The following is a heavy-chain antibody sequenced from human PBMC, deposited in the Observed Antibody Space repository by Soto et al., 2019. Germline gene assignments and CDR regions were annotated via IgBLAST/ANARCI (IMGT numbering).Heavy chain of an antibody. V-gene: IGHV4-31*03. CDR2: IYYSGST. CDR3: AGDRYYDFDCYYGMDV. CDR1: GGSISSGGYY. D-gene: IGHD3-3*01. Sequence: QVQLQESGPGLVKPSQTLSLTCTVSGGSISSGGYYWSWIRQHPGKGLEWIGYIYYSGSTYYNPSVESRVTISVDTCKNQFSLKLSSVTAADTAVYYCAGDRYYDFDCYYGMDVWGQGTTVTVSS. J-gene: IGHJ6*02.